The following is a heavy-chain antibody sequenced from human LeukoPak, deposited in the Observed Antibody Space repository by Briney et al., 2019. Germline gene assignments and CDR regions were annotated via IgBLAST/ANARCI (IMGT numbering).Heavy chain of an antibody. CDR1: GFTFSSYS. CDR3: ARGFLVLHDIDY. D-gene: IGHD2/OR15-2a*01. J-gene: IGHJ4*02. CDR2: INSSSNYI. V-gene: IGHV3-21*01. Sequence: GGSLRLSCAASGFTFSSYSMNWVRQAPGKGLEWVSSINSSSNYIYYADSVKGRFTISRDNAKNSLYLQVNSLRAEDTAVYYCARGFLVLHDIDYWGQGTLVTVSS.